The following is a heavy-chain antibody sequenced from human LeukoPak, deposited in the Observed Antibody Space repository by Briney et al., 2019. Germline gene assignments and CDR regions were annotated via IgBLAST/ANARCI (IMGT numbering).Heavy chain of an antibody. CDR3: ARAAPEGPNWFDP. V-gene: IGHV1-69*05. D-gene: IGHD1-14*01. J-gene: IGHJ5*02. CDR2: IIPIFGTA. Sequence: ASVKVSCKASGDTFSSYAISWVRQAPGQGLEWMGGIIPIFGTANYAQKFQGRVTITTDESTSTAYMELSSLRSEDTAVYYCARAAPEGPNWFDPWGQGTLVTVSS. CDR1: GDTFSSYA.